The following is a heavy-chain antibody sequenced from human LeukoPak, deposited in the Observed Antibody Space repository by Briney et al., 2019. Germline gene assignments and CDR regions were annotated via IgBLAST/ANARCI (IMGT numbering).Heavy chain of an antibody. CDR1: GFTFSSYG. J-gene: IGHJ3*01. V-gene: IGHV3-23*01. D-gene: IGHD2-2*01. CDR3: AKNQLVVPAALDAFDF. Sequence: GGSLRLSCAASGFTFSSYGLSWVRQAPGKGLEWVSAISGDGGSTYYADSVKGRFTISRDNSKNTLYLQMNSLRAEDTAVYYWAKNQLVVPAALDAFDFWGQGTMVTVSS. CDR2: ISGDGGST.